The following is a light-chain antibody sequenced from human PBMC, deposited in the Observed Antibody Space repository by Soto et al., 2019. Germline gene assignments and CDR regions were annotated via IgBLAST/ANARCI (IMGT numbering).Light chain of an antibody. CDR2: GAS. V-gene: IGKV3-20*01. Sequence: EIVLTQSPGTLSLSPGERATLSCRASQSVSSSYLAWYQQKPGQAPRLLIYGASSRATGIPDRFSGSGSGTAFTITISRPEPEDFALYYCQQYGSSLPITVGQGTRLEIK. J-gene: IGKJ5*01. CDR3: QQYGSSLPIT. CDR1: QSVSSSY.